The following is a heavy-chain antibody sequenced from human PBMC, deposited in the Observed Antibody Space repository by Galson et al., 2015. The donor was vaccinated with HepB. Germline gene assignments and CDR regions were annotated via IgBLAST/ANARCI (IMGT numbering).Heavy chain of an antibody. CDR2: IWYYGDNR. CDR1: GFTFSSHS. D-gene: IGHD3-22*01. V-gene: IGHV3-33*01. CDR3: AREGLGGESSGLIDH. Sequence: SLRLSCATSGFTFSSHSMHWVRQAPGKGLEWVAVIWYYGDNRYYSDSVNDRFTISRDISKNTLYLQMNSLRVEDTAVYFCAREGLGGESSGLIDHWGPGTLVTVSS. J-gene: IGHJ4*02.